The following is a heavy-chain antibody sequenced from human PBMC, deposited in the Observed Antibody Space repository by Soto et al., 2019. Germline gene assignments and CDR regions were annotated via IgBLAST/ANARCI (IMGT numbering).Heavy chain of an antibody. V-gene: IGHV5-51*01. CDR2: IYPGDSDT. Sequence: GESLKISCKGSGYSFTSYWIGWVRQMPGKGLEWMGIIYPGDSDTRYSPSFQGQVTISADKSISTAYLQWSSLKASDTAMYYCARHGSIAARHPPLYYYFGMDVWGQGTTVTVSS. J-gene: IGHJ6*02. CDR1: GYSFTSYW. CDR3: ARHGSIAARHPPLYYYFGMDV. D-gene: IGHD6-6*01.